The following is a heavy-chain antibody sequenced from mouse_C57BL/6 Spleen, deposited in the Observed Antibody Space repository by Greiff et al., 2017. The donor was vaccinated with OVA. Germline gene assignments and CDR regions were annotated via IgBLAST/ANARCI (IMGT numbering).Heavy chain of an antibody. CDR3: ARKEDDYAWFAY. D-gene: IGHD2-4*01. CDR1: GYTFTDYN. CDR2: INPNNGGT. Sequence: EVQLQQSGAELMKPGASVKMSCKASGYTFTDYNMHWVKQSHGKSLEWIGYINPNNGGTSYNQKFKGKATLTVNKSSSTAYMELRSLTSEDSAVYYCARKEDDYAWFAYWGQGTLVTVSA. J-gene: IGHJ3*01. V-gene: IGHV1-22*01.